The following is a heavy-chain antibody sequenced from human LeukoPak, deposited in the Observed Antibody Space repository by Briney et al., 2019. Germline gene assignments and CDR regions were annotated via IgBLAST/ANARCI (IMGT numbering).Heavy chain of an antibody. CDR3: ARVLAYYYDRSSDY. D-gene: IGHD3-22*01. V-gene: IGHV1-2*02. CDR2: INPKSGGT. Sequence: ASVKVSCKASGYTFTGYYMHWVRQAPGQGLEWMGWINPKSGGTNYAQKFQGRVTVTRDTSISTAYMELSRLRSDDTAVYYCARVLAYYYDRSSDYWGQGTLVTVSS. CDR1: GYTFTGYY. J-gene: IGHJ4*02.